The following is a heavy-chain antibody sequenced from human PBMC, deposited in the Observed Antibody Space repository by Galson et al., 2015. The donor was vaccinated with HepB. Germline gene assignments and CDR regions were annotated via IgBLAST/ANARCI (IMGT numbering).Heavy chain of an antibody. D-gene: IGHD2-21*01. J-gene: IGHJ4*02. V-gene: IGHV3-64D*06. Sequence: SLRLSCAASGFTFSSYAMHWVRQAPGKGLEYVSVISSNGVSTYYADSVRGRFTISRDDSKNTLYLQMSSLRPEDTAVYYCVKVKHPQTVSASPFDYWGQGTLVSV. CDR1: GFTFSSYA. CDR3: VKVKHPQTVSASPFDY. CDR2: ISSNGVST.